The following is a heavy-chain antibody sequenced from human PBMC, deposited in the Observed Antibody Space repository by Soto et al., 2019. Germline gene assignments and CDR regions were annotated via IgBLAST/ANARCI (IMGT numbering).Heavy chain of an antibody. Sequence: SVKVSCKASGGTFSSYAISWVRQAPGQGLERMGGIIPIFGTANYAQKFQGRVTITADESTSTAYMELSSLRSEDTAVYYCARGIAAERPIYYYYYGMDVWGQGTTVTVSS. CDR3: ARGIAAERPIYYYYYGMDV. V-gene: IGHV1-69*13. CDR1: GGTFSSYA. J-gene: IGHJ6*02. D-gene: IGHD6-13*01. CDR2: IIPIFGTA.